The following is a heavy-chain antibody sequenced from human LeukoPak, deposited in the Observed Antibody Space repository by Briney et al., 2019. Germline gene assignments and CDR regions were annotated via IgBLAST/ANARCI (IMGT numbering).Heavy chain of an antibody. V-gene: IGHV3-53*01. D-gene: IGHD2-8*02. Sequence: PGGSLRLSCAASGFIVSSDYISWVRQTPGKGLEWVSVIYSGGSTFYADSVKGRFTISRDNSKNTVYLQMNSLRAEDTAVYYCASGGEYCTGGACYGDWGQGTLVTVSS. CDR1: GFIVSSDY. CDR2: IYSGGST. CDR3: ASGGEYCTGGACYGD. J-gene: IGHJ4*02.